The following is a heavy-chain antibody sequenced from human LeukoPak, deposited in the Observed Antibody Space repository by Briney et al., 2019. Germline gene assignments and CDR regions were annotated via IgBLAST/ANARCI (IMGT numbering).Heavy chain of an antibody. J-gene: IGHJ4*02. Sequence: GASVKVSCKASGYTFTSYGISWVRQAPGQGLEWMGWISAYNGNTNYAQKLQGRVTMTTDTSTSTAYMELRSLRSDDTAVYYCARVVTMVRGVMPRNYFDYWGQGTLVTVSS. V-gene: IGHV1-18*01. CDR1: GYTFTSYG. D-gene: IGHD3-10*01. CDR3: ARVVTMVRGVMPRNYFDY. CDR2: ISAYNGNT.